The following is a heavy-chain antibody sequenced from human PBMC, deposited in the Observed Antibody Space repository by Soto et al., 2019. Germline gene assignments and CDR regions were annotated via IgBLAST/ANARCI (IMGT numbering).Heavy chain of an antibody. CDR2: INHSGST. V-gene: IGHV4-34*01. Sequence: QVQLQQWGAGLLKPSETLSLTCAVYGGSFSGYYWSWIRQPPGKGLEWIWEINHSGSTNYNPSLKSRVTISVDTSKNQFSLKLSSVTAADTAVYYCAIYYYGSGSNYWGQGTLVTVSS. CDR3: AIYYYGSGSNY. J-gene: IGHJ4*02. D-gene: IGHD3-10*01. CDR1: GGSFSGYY.